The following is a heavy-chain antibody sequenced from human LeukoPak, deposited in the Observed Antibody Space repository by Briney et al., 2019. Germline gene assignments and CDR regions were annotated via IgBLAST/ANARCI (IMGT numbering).Heavy chain of an antibody. Sequence: GGSLRLSCAASGFTFSSYSMSWVRQAPGKGLEWVSSISSSSSYIYYADSVKGRFTISRDNAKNSLYLQMNSLRAEDTAVYYCARDGARRDAFDIWGQGTMVTVSS. CDR1: GFTFSSYS. V-gene: IGHV3-21*01. D-gene: IGHD3-16*01. CDR2: ISSSSSYI. CDR3: ARDGARRDAFDI. J-gene: IGHJ3*02.